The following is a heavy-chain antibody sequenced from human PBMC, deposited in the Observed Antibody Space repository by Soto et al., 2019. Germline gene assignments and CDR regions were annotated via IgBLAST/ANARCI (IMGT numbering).Heavy chain of an antibody. Sequence: EVQLLESGGGLVRPGGSLRLSCAASGFTFSSYAMTWVRQAPGKGLEWVSGVSGTGGSAYYADSVKGRFTISRDKSTNTSYLHMNSLRAEDTAVYYCARCSAYRDYDLEYWGQGTLVTVSS. V-gene: IGHV3-23*01. CDR1: GFTFSSYA. J-gene: IGHJ4*02. CDR3: ARCSAYRDYDLEY. CDR2: VSGTGGSA. D-gene: IGHD4-17*01.